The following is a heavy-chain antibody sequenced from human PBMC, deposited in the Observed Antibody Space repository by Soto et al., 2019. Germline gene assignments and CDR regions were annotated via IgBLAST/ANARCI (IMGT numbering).Heavy chain of an antibody. CDR1: GYTFTSYG. V-gene: IGHV1-18*01. Sequence: ASVKVSCKTSGYTFTSYGISWVRQAPGQGLQWMGWVSGYNGRTDFAPKFQGRVTMTTDTSTSTAYMDLRSLRSEDTAVSYCALDSGYSYVYWGQGTLVTVSS. D-gene: IGHD3-22*01. J-gene: IGHJ4*02. CDR3: ALDSGYSYVY. CDR2: VSGYNGRT.